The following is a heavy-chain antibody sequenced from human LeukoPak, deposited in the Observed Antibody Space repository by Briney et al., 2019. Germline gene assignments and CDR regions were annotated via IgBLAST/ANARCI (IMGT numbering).Heavy chain of an antibody. V-gene: IGHV3-23*01. Sequence: GGSLRLSCAASGFTLSAYAMTWVRQAPGKGLEWVSSISGTGANTYYADSVEGRLTVSRDNSKNTLYLQMNSLRAEDTAVYYCAKATPPPRYCSGGSCYLTSHFDYWGQGTLVTVSS. CDR2: ISGTGANT. D-gene: IGHD2-15*01. CDR3: AKATPPPRYCSGGSCYLTSHFDY. J-gene: IGHJ4*02. CDR1: GFTLSAYA.